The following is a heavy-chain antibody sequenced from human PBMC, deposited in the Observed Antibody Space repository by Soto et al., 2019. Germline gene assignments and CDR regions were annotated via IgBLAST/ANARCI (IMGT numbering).Heavy chain of an antibody. V-gene: IGHV3-13*05. CDR2: IGAADDP. CDR3: VRGGPESSGISGDDAFDI. CDR1: GFFFNNYD. J-gene: IGHJ3*02. D-gene: IGHD6-19*01. Sequence: QLVESGGGLTQAGGSLRLSCVGSGFFFNNYDMHWVRQVRGKGLEWVSAIGAADDPYYLGSVKGRFTISRENDKKSLNVQINDLRAEDTAVYFCVRGGPESSGISGDDAFDIWGQGTVVTVSS.